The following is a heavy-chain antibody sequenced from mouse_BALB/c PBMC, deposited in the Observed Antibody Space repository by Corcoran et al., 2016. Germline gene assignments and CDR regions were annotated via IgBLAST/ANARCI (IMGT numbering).Heavy chain of an antibody. J-gene: IGHJ4*01. CDR3: ARCSGGSCYRFDY. Sequence: VQLQQWGAGLLKPSETLSLTCAVYGGSFSGYYWSWIRQPPGKGLEWIGEINHSGSTNYNPSLKSRVTISVDTSKNQFSLKLSSVTAADTAVYYCARCSGGSCYRFDYWGQGTLVTVSS. CDR2: INHSGST. V-gene: IGHV3S1*01. CDR1: GGSFSGYY. D-gene: IGHD1-1*02.